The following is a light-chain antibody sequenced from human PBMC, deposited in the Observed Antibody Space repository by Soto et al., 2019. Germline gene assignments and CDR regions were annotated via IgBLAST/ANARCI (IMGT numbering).Light chain of an antibody. CDR3: QQYGSSPYT. Sequence: TQSPGTLSLSPGERATLSCRAVQSVTSIYLAWYQQKPGQAPRLLIYGASSRATGIPDRFSGSGSGTDFTLTISRLEPEDFAVYYCQQYGSSPYTFGQGTKLEIK. CDR1: QSVTSIY. CDR2: GAS. J-gene: IGKJ2*01. V-gene: IGKV3-20*01.